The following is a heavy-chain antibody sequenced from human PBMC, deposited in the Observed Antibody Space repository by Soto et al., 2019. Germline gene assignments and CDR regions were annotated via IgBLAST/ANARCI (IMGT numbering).Heavy chain of an antibody. J-gene: IGHJ6*02. CDR3: RWNADVYHAMLV. CDR1: GLIFSDAW. D-gene: IGHD1-1*01. Sequence: EVQVVESGGGLVKPGDSLRLSCVVSGLIFSDAWVSWVRQAPGKGLEWLGRIRNGGATDYPAPVIGRFTIARDDSKNTLDLQMNCLKTEDTALHSCRWNADVYHAMLVWGQATTVTVSS. V-gene: IGHV3-15*01. CDR2: IRNGGAT.